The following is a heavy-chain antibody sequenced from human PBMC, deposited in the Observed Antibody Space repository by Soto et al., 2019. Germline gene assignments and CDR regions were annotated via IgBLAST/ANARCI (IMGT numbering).Heavy chain of an antibody. D-gene: IGHD5-12*01. CDR3: ARDRNGLYSGYDSLDY. CDR2: IWNDGSTK. CDR1: GFTFSSYG. Sequence: QVQLVESGGGVVQPGRSLRLSCTASGFTFSSYGMHWFRKAPGKGLQWVAVIWNDGSTKYYADSVKGRFTISRDNSKTTRYLQMNSLRAADTAVYYCARDRNGLYSGYDSLDYWGQGTLVTVSS. V-gene: IGHV3-33*01. J-gene: IGHJ4*02.